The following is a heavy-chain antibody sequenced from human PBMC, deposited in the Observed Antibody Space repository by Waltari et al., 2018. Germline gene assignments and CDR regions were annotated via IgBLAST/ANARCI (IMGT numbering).Heavy chain of an antibody. CDR1: GLAFSASA. V-gene: IGHV3-73*02. D-gene: IGHD1-26*01. CDR3: TRHETVGATNYYYYYMDV. CDR2: IRGKANSYAT. J-gene: IGHJ6*03. Sequence: EVQLVESGGGLVQPGGSLKLSCAASGLAFSASAMHWVRQASGKGLEWVGRIRGKANSYATAYAASVTGRFTISRDDSKNTAYLQMNSLKTEDTAVYYCTRHETVGATNYYYYYMDVWGKGTTVTVSS.